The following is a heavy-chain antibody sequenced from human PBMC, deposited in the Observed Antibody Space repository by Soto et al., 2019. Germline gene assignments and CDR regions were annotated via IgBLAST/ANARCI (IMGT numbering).Heavy chain of an antibody. CDR3: ARVGGFGATTIDD. J-gene: IGHJ4*02. D-gene: IGHD3-10*01. V-gene: IGHV4-30-4*01. CDR1: GGSISSGDYY. CDR2: IYYSGST. Sequence: SETLSLTCTVSGGSISSGDYYWSWICQPPGKGPEWIGYIYYSGSTYYNPSLKSRVTISVDTSKNQFSLKLSSVTAADTAVYYCARVGGFGATTIDDWGQGTLVTVSS.